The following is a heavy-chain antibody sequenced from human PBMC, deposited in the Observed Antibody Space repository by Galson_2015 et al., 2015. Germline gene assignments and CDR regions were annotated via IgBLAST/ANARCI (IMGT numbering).Heavy chain of an antibody. CDR2: FYYSGNT. CDR3: ARDLSGYGYFFDY. CDR1: GGSIGSGTNY. D-gene: IGHD5-12*01. Sequence: TLSLTCPVSGGSIGSGTNYWSWFRQYPGKGLEWIGYFYYSGNTYYNPSLKSRVIISADTSKNQFSLKLSSVTAADTAVYYCARDLSGYGYFFDYWGQGTLVTVSS. J-gene: IGHJ4*02. V-gene: IGHV4-31*03.